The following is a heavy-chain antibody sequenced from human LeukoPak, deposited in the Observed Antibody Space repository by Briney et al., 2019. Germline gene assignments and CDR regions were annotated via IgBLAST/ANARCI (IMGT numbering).Heavy chain of an antibody. Sequence: SETLSLTCAVYGGSFRGHYWSWIRQPPGKGLEWIGEISHSGSTIYNPSLKSRVTISVDMSKNQFSLKLSSVTAADTAVYYCARGRGYSYGYSLRYFDLWGRGTLVTVSS. V-gene: IGHV4-34*01. CDR1: GGSFRGHY. D-gene: IGHD5-18*01. CDR3: ARGRGYSYGYSLRYFDL. CDR2: ISHSGST. J-gene: IGHJ2*01.